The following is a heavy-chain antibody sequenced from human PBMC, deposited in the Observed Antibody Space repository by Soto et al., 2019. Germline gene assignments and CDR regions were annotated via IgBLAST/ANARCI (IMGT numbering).Heavy chain of an antibody. V-gene: IGHV3-30-3*01. CDR3: ARVRGYSYGFDY. CDR2: ISYDGSNK. Sequence: GGSLRLSCAASGFTFSSYAMHWVCQAPGKGLEWVAVISYDGSNKYYADSVKGRFTISRDNSKNTLYLQMNSLRAEDTAVYSCARVRGYSYGFDYWGQGTLVTVSS. CDR1: GFTFSSYA. D-gene: IGHD5-18*01. J-gene: IGHJ4*02.